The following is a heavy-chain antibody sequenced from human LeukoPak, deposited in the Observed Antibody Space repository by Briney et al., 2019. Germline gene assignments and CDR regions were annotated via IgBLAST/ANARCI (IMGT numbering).Heavy chain of an antibody. Sequence: GASVKVSCKASGGTFSSYAISCVRQAPGQGLEWMGGIIPIFGTANYAQKFQGRVTITADESTSTAYMELSSLRSEDTAVYYCAREIAAALFDYWGQGTLVTVSS. CDR2: IIPIFGTA. CDR1: GGTFSSYA. CDR3: AREIAAALFDY. J-gene: IGHJ4*02. D-gene: IGHD6-13*01. V-gene: IGHV1-69*13.